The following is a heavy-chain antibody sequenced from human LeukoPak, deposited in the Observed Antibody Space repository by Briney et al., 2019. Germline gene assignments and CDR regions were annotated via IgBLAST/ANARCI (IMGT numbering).Heavy chain of an antibody. D-gene: IGHD2-2*01. Sequence: GGSLRLSCAASGFTFSSYGMHWVRQAPGKGLEWVAVIWYDGSNKYYADSVKGRFTISRDNSKDTLYVQMNSLRAEDTAVYYCAKRYCSSTSCSFFDFWGQGTLVTVSS. V-gene: IGHV3-33*06. CDR3: AKRYCSSTSCSFFDF. CDR2: IWYDGSNK. J-gene: IGHJ4*02. CDR1: GFTFSSYG.